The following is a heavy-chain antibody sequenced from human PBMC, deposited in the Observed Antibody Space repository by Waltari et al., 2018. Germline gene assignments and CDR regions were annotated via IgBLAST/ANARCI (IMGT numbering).Heavy chain of an antibody. V-gene: IGHV3-74*01. CDR2: VNNDGSGT. CDR3: ARVAPNWSVDL. CDR1: GFTFGSSW. Sequence: EVQLVESGGGLVQPGGSMRLSCAASGFTFGSSWMHWVRQPPGKGLVWVSRVNNDGSGTIYADSVKGRFTISRDNGKNTLYLQMNSLRAEDTGVYYCARVAPNWSVDLWGRGTLVTVSS. J-gene: IGHJ2*01.